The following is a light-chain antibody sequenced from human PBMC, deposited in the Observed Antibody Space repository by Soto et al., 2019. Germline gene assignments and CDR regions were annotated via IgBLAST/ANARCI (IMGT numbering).Light chain of an antibody. CDR1: RSDVGGYNY. CDR3: SSYTTSSTDV. CDR2: EVS. V-gene: IGLV2-14*01. Sequence: QSALTQPASVSGSPGQSITISCTGTRSDVGGYNYVSWYQQHPGKAPKLMIFEVSNRPSGISNRFSGSKSGNTASLTISGLQAEDEADYYCSSYTTSSTDVFGTGTKVTLL. J-gene: IGLJ1*01.